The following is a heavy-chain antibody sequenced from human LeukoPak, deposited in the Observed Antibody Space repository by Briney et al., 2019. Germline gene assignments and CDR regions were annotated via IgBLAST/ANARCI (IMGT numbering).Heavy chain of an antibody. CDR1: GGSITSGYW. Sequence: SETLSLTCDVSGGSITSGYWWSWVRQPPGKGLEWIGEIHHSGSTNYNPSLKSQVTISVDKSKNQFSVMLTPVTAADTAVYYCVRAARPIDYWGQGTLVTVSS. D-gene: IGHD6-6*01. J-gene: IGHJ4*02. V-gene: IGHV4-4*02. CDR3: VRAARPIDY. CDR2: IHHSGST.